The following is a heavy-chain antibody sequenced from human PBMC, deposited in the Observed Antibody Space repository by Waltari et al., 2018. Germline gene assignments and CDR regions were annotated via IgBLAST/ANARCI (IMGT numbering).Heavy chain of an antibody. D-gene: IGHD1-26*01. CDR3: ATYGRSGAFDY. Sequence: EVQLVESGGGLVQPGGSLRLSCAASGFTFSSYSMNWVRQGPGKGLEWVSYISSSISTIYYADSVKGRFTISRDNAKNSLYLQMNSLRAEDTAVYYCATYGRSGAFDYWGQGTLVTVSS. CDR1: GFTFSSYS. V-gene: IGHV3-48*04. CDR2: ISSSISTI. J-gene: IGHJ4*02.